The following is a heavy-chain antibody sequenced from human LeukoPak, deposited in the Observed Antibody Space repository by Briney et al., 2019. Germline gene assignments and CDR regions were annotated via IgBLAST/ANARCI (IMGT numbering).Heavy chain of an antibody. D-gene: IGHD6-13*01. CDR1: GFTFSGSA. Sequence: GRSLRLSCAASGFTFSGSAMRWVRHACGSGLEWLGRIRSKADSYTTAYAASVKGKFTLSRDDSNNTAYLQMNSLRTEDTAVYYCSAAADFNDFWGQGTLVTVSA. V-gene: IGHV3-73*01. CDR2: IRSKADSYTT. CDR3: SAAADFNDF. J-gene: IGHJ4*02.